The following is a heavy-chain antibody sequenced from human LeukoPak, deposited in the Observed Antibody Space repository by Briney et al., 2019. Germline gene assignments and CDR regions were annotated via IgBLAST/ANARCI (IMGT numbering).Heavy chain of an antibody. Sequence: ASVKVSCKASGYTFTGYYMHWVRQAPGQGLEWMGWINPNSGTTNYAQKFQGRVTVTGDTSISTAYMELSSLESDDTAVYYCARDLMTTPTWDFDYWGQGTLVTVAS. CDR2: INPNSGTT. V-gene: IGHV1-2*02. CDR3: ARDLMTTPTWDFDY. J-gene: IGHJ4*02. D-gene: IGHD3-16*01. CDR1: GYTFTGYY.